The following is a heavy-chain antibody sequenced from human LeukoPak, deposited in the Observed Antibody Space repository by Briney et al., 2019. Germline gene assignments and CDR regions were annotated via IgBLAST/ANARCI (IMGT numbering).Heavy chain of an antibody. V-gene: IGHV3-20*04. CDR1: GPTFEDYG. D-gene: IGHD5-24*01. Sequence: GGSLRLSCTASGPTFEDYGMNWVRHAPGKGLEWVSGIDWNGGSTGYADFVKGRFTVSKDNSKGTVYLQMNSLRPEDTAIYYCAKDDAWIQFGNWGRGTLVTVSS. J-gene: IGHJ4*02. CDR2: IDWNGGST. CDR3: AKDDAWIQFGN.